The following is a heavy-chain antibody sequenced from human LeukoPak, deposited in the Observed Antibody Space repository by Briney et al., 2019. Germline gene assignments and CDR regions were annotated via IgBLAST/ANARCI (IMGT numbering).Heavy chain of an antibody. J-gene: IGHJ5*02. D-gene: IGHD3-10*01. CDR3: ARDFHYYGSGSYSNSGRTADP. CDR1: GYTFINYG. CDR2: ISTYNGHT. Sequence: GASVKVSCKASGYTFINYGISWVRQAPGQGLEWMGWISTYNGHTKYAQKLQGRVTMTTDTSTSTAYMELRSLRSEDTAVYYCARDFHYYGSGSYSNSGRTADPWGQGTLVTVSS. V-gene: IGHV1-18*01.